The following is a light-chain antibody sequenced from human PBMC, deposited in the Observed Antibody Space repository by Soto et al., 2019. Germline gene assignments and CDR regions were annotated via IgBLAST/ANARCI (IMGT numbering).Light chain of an antibody. J-gene: IGKJ1*01. V-gene: IGKV3-20*01. CDR1: QSVMSNY. Sequence: SQSAGALSLSTGERATLSCRASQSVMSNYLSWYQQKPGQPPRLLIYGASSRATGIPDRFSGSGSGTDFTLTISRLEPEDFAVYYCQQFGASLTWTFAQRTKV. CDR3: QQFGASLTWT. CDR2: GAS.